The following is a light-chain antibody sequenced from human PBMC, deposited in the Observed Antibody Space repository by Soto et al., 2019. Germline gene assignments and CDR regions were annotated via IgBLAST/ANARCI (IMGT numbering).Light chain of an antibody. CDR1: QSGLYSSTNKNY. J-gene: IGKJ1*01. V-gene: IGKV4-1*01. Sequence: DIVMTQSPDSLAVSLGERATINCKSSQSGLYSSTNKNYLAWYQQKPGQPPKLLIYWASTRESGVPDRFSGSGYGTDFTLTISSLQAEDVAVYYCQQYYSTPHTFGQGTKVEIK. CDR2: WAS. CDR3: QQYYSTPHT.